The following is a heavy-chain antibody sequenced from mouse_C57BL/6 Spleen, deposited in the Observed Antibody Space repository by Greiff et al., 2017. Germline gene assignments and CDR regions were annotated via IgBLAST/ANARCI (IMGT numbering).Heavy chain of an antibody. CDR3: ARSGIYDGSPWFAY. D-gene: IGHD2-3*01. Sequence: QVQLQQSGPELVKPGASVKISCKASGYAFSSSWMNWVKQRPGKGLEWIGRIYPGDGDTNYNGKFKGKATLTADKSSSTAYMQLSSLTSEDSAVYFGARSGIYDGSPWFAYWGQGTLVTVSA. J-gene: IGHJ3*01. CDR1: GYAFSSSW. V-gene: IGHV1-82*01. CDR2: IYPGDGDT.